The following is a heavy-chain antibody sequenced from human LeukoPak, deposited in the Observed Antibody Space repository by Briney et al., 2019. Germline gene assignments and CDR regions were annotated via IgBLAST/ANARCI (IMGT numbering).Heavy chain of an antibody. CDR1: GFTFSSYG. Sequence: PGGSLRLPCAASGFTFSSYGMHWVRQAPGKGLEWVAVISYDGSNKYYADSVKGRFTISRDNSKNTLYLQMNSLRAEDTAVYYCAKDLGGWIQLWIGAFDIWGQGTMVTVSS. V-gene: IGHV3-30*18. J-gene: IGHJ3*02. D-gene: IGHD5-18*01. CDR3: AKDLGGWIQLWIGAFDI. CDR2: ISYDGSNK.